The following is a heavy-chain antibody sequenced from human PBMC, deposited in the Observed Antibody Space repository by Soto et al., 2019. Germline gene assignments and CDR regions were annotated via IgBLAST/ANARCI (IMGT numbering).Heavy chain of an antibody. CDR3: AREGDGYYFDY. J-gene: IGHJ4*02. V-gene: IGHV4-30-2*01. CDR1: GGSISSGGYS. CDR2: IYHSGST. Sequence: SETLSLTCTVSGGSISSGGYSWSWIRHPPGKGLEWIGYIYHSGSTYYNPSLKSRVTISVDRSKNQFSLKLSSVTAADTAVYYCAREGDGYYFDYWGQGTLVTVSS. D-gene: IGHD1-26*01.